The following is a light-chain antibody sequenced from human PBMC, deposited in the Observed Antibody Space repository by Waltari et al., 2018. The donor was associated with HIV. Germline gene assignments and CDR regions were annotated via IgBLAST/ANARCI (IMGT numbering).Light chain of an antibody. CDR3: QSYDNSLTSYV. V-gene: IGLV1-40*03. CDR1: SSNIGAGFD. Sequence: QSVLTQPPSVSGSPGQRVTISCSGNSSNIGAGFDVHRYQHLPGTAHQLRIYATTNRPSGVPDRFSGSKSGASASLAITGLQAEDEADYYCQSYDNSLTSYVFATGTRVTVL. CDR2: ATT. J-gene: IGLJ1*01.